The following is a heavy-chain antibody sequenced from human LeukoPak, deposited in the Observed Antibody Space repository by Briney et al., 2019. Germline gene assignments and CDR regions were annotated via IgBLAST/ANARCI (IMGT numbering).Heavy chain of an antibody. CDR3: ARTLTGDAFDI. J-gene: IGHJ3*02. V-gene: IGHV1-69*04. CDR1: GGTFSSYA. Sequence: AASVKVSCKASGGTFSSYAISWVRQAPGQGLEWMGRIIPILGIANYAQKFQGRVTITADKSTSTAYMELSSVRSEDTAVYYCARTLTGDAFDIWGQGTMVTVSS. CDR2: IIPILGIA. D-gene: IGHD3-9*01.